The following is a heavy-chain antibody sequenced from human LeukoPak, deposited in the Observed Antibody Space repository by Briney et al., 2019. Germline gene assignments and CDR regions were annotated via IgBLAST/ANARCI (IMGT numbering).Heavy chain of an antibody. CDR2: LYRGGDT. CDR3: AGGLGNYFDN. J-gene: IGHJ4*02. V-gene: IGHV3-53*01. CDR1: GFTVSSNH. Sequence: WGSLRRSSAASGFTVSSNHMSWVRPAPGKGLEWVSILYRGGDTYYEDSVKSRFTITRTASKKTQMLQRNRRRAEDTAVYYCAGGLGNYFDNWGQGTLVTVSS.